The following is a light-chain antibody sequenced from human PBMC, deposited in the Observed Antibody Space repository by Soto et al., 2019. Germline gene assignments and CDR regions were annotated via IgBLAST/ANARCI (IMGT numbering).Light chain of an antibody. CDR1: QSVLYSSNNKNY. Sequence: DIVMTQSPDSLAVSLGERATINCKSSQSVLYSSNNKNYLAWYQQKPGQPPKLLIYWASTRESGVPDRFSGSGYGTDFTLTISSLQAEDVAVYYCQQYYISPWTFGQGTKMEIK. J-gene: IGKJ1*01. V-gene: IGKV4-1*01. CDR3: QQYYISPWT. CDR2: WAS.